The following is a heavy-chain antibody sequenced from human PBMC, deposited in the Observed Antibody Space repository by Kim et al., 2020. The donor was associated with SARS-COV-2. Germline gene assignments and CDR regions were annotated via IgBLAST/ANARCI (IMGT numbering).Heavy chain of an antibody. J-gene: IGHJ2*01. CDR3: SVDL. D-gene: IGHD2-15*01. V-gene: IGHV3-30*03. Sequence: GGSLRLSCAASGFTFSNYAFSWVRQAPGKGLEWVAVITHDGSNNYNADSVKGRITFSSDNDKDMLLLLIHRPTIDATVFYFCSVDL. CDR2: ITHDGSNN. CDR1: GFTFSNYA.